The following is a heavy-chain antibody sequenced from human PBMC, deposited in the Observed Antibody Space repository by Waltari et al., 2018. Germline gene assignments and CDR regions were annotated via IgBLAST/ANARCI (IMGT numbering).Heavy chain of an antibody. J-gene: IGHJ4*02. D-gene: IGHD2-21*02. Sequence: QVQLVESGGGVVQPGRSLRLSCAASGFTFSSNGMHWVRQAPGKGLEWVAVIWYDGSNKYYADSVKGRFTISRDNSKNTLYLQMNSLRAEDTAVYYCARGHCGGDCYFDYWGQGTLVTVSS. CDR2: IWYDGSNK. V-gene: IGHV3-33*01. CDR1: GFTFSSNG. CDR3: ARGHCGGDCYFDY.